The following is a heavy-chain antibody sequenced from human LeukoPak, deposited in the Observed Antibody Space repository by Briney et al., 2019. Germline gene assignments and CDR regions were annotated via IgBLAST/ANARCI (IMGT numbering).Heavy chain of an antibody. D-gene: IGHD5-24*01. J-gene: IGHJ4*02. CDR1: GFTFNSYW. CDR2: INGDGSST. Sequence: GGSLRLSCAASGFTFNSYWMHWVRQAPGKGLVWVSRINGDGSSTNYADSVKGRFTISRDNAKNTQYLQMNSLRAEDTAVYYCAKDGGGWRQLSFDYWGQGTLVTVSS. V-gene: IGHV3-74*01. CDR3: AKDGGGWRQLSFDY.